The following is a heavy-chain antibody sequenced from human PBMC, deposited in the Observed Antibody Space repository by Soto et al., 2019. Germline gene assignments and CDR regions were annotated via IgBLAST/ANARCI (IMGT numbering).Heavy chain of an antibody. Sequence: ASVKVSCKASGYTFTSYGINWVRQAPGQGLEWMGWISGYNDDTNYAQRLQGRVTMTTDTATGTAYMELRSLRSDDTAVYYCARNVRREADYYYGMDVWGQGTTVTVSS. CDR3: ARNVRREADYYYGMDV. CDR2: ISGYNDDT. J-gene: IGHJ6*02. D-gene: IGHD1-1*01. CDR1: GYTFTSYG. V-gene: IGHV1-18*04.